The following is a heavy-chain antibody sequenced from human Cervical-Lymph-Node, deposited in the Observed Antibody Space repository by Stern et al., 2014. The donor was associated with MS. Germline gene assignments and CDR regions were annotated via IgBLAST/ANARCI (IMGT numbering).Heavy chain of an antibody. CDR1: GGYMSSKY. D-gene: IGHD1-26*01. Sequence: QVQLQESGPGLVKPSETVSLTCTVSGGYMSSKYWNWIRQPPGKGLEWNGYIYSDGSTNYIPSLKRRVIISLDTSTNQFSLSLTSVTAADTAVYYCARVTGRGTRQNWFDSWGQGTLVTVSS. CDR2: IYSDGST. J-gene: IGHJ5*01. CDR3: ARVTGRGTRQNWFDS. V-gene: IGHV4-59*01.